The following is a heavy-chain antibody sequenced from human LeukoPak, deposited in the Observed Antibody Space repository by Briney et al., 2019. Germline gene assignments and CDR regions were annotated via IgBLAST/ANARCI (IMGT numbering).Heavy chain of an antibody. Sequence: SETLSLTCTVSGGSISSSSYYWGWIRQPPGKGLEWIGSIYYSGSTYYNPSLKSRVTISVDTSKNQFSLKLSSVTAADTAVYYCARDAFDIWGQGTMVTVSS. V-gene: IGHV4-39*07. CDR3: ARDAFDI. CDR1: GGSISSSSYY. CDR2: IYYSGST. J-gene: IGHJ3*02.